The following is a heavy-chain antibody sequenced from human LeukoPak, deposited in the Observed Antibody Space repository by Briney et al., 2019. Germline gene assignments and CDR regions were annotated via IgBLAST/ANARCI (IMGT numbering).Heavy chain of an antibody. CDR3: ASLRSSGSGSFPTD. J-gene: IGHJ4*02. CDR2: LYYNGAT. Sequence: PSETLSLTCTVSGGAINNGGYYWGSIRQPPGEGPEWIGSLYYNGATYYNPTLRSRVTMSVDTSKNQFSLKLTSVTAADTAVYYCASLRSSGSGSFPTDWGQGILVTVSS. CDR1: GGAINNGGYY. V-gene: IGHV4-39*01. D-gene: IGHD3-10*01.